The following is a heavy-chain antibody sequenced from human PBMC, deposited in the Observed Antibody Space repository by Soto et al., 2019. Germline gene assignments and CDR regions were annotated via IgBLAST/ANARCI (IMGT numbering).Heavy chain of an antibody. D-gene: IGHD2-2*02. CDR2: IYHSGSA. J-gene: IGHJ4*02. CDR3: ATLPPRIEVRLLPIPT. Sequence: PSETLSLTCAVSGGSISSGGYSWSWIRQPPGKGLEWIGYIYHSGSAYYNPSLKSRVTISVHTSNNQFSLELSSVTAADTAVYYCATLPPRIEVRLLPIPTWGQGILVTVSS. CDR1: GGSISSGGYS. V-gene: IGHV4-30-2*01.